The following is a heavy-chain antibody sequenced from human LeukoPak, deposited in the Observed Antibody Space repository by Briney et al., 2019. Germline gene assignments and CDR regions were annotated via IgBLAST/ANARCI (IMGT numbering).Heavy chain of an antibody. J-gene: IGHJ4*02. CDR1: GYTFTSSG. CDR2: ISANNGNTKYNT. CDR3: ARDRDRSGSQSY. Sequence: ASVKVSCKASGYTFTSSGISWVRETPGQGLEWMGWISANNGNTKYNTKYAQNLQGRVTMTTDISTSTAYMELRTLRSDDTAVYYCARDRDRSGSQSYWGQGTLVTVSS. V-gene: IGHV1-18*01. D-gene: IGHD1-26*01.